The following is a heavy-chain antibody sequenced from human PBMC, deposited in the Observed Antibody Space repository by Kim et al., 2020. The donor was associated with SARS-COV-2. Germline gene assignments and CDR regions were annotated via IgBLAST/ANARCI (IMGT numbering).Heavy chain of an antibody. CDR3: AGYCYGGGSYYRSFDY. Sequence: DSVKGRLTISRENSKRTLYLQMNALRAEDTAIYYCAGYCYGGGSYYRSFDYWGQGTLVTVSS. V-gene: IGHV3-23*01. J-gene: IGHJ4*02. D-gene: IGHD3-10*01.